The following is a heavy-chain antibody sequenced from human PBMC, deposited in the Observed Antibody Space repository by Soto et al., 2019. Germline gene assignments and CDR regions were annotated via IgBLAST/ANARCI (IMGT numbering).Heavy chain of an antibody. CDR3: ARTRSAWSDFHYYSLDV. J-gene: IGHJ6*02. CDR2: ISYDSTKT. V-gene: IGHV3-30*03. D-gene: IGHD1-26*01. CDR1: GFTFNSYG. Sequence: GGSRRLSCAASGFTFNSYGMHWVRQGPGNGLEWVAFISYDSTKTYYADSVKGRFTISRDNSNSALYVQMNSLTGEDTAVYYCARTRSAWSDFHYYSLDVWGQGTTVTVSS.